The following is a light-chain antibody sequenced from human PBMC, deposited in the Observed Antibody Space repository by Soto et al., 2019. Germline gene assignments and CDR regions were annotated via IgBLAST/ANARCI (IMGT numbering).Light chain of an antibody. CDR2: DAS. CDR1: QDISSA. J-gene: IGKJ4*01. CDR3: QQFHSYPLT. V-gene: IGKV1-13*02. Sequence: ATQLTQSPSSLCASVGDRVTITCRASQDISSALAWFPQKPGKTPKVLISDASTLESGVPSRFRGSGSGADSTLTISGLQPEDFATYYCQQFHSYPLTFGGGTTVGI.